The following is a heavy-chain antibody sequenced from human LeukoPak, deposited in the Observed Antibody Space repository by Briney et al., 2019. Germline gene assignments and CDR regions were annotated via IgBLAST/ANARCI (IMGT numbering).Heavy chain of an antibody. Sequence: PSDTLSLTCTLSGPSIDSYFWNWIRQPPGKGRECIGYISYTVTTIYSPSLKSRVTMSIDTSKNQFALELTSMAAADTATYYCARGIFGMVNNRPHSPYYFDFWGQGTPVTVSS. CDR3: ARGIFGMVNNRPHSPYYFDF. J-gene: IGHJ4*02. D-gene: IGHD3-3*01. CDR1: GPSIDSYF. V-gene: IGHV4-59*07. CDR2: ISYTVTT.